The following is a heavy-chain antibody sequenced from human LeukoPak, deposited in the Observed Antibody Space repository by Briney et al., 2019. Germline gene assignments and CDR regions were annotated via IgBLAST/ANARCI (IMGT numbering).Heavy chain of an antibody. J-gene: IGHJ4*02. CDR2: ISWNSGNI. CDR3: AKDTNINYVGIFDY. CDR1: GFTFDDHA. D-gene: IGHD4-4*01. V-gene: IGHV3-9*01. Sequence: PGRSLRLSCAASGFTFDDHAMHWVRQAPGKGLEWVSSISWNSGNIGYADSVKGRFTISRDNAKNSLYLQMNSLRAEDTALYYCAKDTNINYVGIFDYWGQGTLVTVSS.